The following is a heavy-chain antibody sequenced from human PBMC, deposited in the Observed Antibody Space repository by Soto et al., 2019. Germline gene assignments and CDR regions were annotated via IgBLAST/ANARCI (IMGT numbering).Heavy chain of an antibody. D-gene: IGHD5-12*01. J-gene: IGHJ4*01. CDR3: ARCPGYSGYDYVDY. V-gene: IGHV4-34*01. Sequence: QVQLQQWGAGLLKPSETLSLTCAVYGGSFSGYYWSWIRQPPGKGLEWIGEINHSGSTNYNPSLKSRVTISVDTSKNQFSLKLSSVTAADTAVYYCARCPGYSGYDYVDYWGHGTLVTVSS. CDR1: GGSFSGYY. CDR2: INHSGST.